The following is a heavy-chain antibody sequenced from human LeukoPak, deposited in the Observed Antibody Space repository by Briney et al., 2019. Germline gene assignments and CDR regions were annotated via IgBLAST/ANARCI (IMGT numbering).Heavy chain of an antibody. CDR1: GYIFTTFG. CDR3: ARSGAAETTHFDS. Sequence: ASVKVSCKASGYIFTTFGVSWVRQAPGQGLEWMGWIGSYNGNTNYAQKVQGRVTMTTDSSTSTAYMELRSLTSDDTAVYYCARSGAAETTHFDSWGQGTLVTVSS. D-gene: IGHD4-17*01. CDR2: IGSYNGNT. J-gene: IGHJ4*02. V-gene: IGHV1-18*01.